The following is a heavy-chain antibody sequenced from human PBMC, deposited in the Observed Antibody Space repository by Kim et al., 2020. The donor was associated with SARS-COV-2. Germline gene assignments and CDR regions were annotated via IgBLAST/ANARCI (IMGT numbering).Heavy chain of an antibody. J-gene: IGHJ4*02. CDR3: ARLASRNYYDSSGSFDY. D-gene: IGHD3-22*01. CDR2: IIPIFGTA. V-gene: IGHV1-69*13. CDR1: GGTFSSYA. Sequence: SVKVSCKASGGTFSSYAISWVRQAPGQGLEWMGGIIPIFGTANYAQKFQGRVTITADESTSTAYMELSSLRSEDTAVYYCARLASRNYYDSSGSFDYWGQGTLVTVSS.